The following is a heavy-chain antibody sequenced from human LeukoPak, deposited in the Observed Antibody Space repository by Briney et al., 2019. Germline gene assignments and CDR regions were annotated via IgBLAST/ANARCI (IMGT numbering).Heavy chain of an antibody. CDR2: IRYDGGNK. V-gene: IGHV3-30*02. D-gene: IGHD1-26*01. CDR3: AKQAVGYDPFGNYFDY. Sequence: GGSLRLSCAASGFTFSSYGMHWVRQAPGKGLEWVAFIRYDGGNKYYADSVKGRFTTSRDNSKNTLYLQMNSLRAEDTAVYYCAKQAVGYDPFGNYFDYWGQGTLVTVSS. J-gene: IGHJ4*02. CDR1: GFTFSSYG.